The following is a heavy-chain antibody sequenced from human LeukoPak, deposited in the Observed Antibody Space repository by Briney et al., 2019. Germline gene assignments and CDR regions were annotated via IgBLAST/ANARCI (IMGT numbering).Heavy chain of an antibody. CDR3: AKVGTNFLRYHFDS. D-gene: IGHD1-1*01. CDR2: IWFDGSNK. CDR1: GFTFSTHG. V-gene: IGHV3-30*02. Sequence: GGSLRLSCAASGFTFSTHGMHWVRQAPGKGLEWVAVIWFDGSNKYYADSVKGRFTISRDNSKNTLYLQMNSLSAEDTAVYYCAKVGTNFLRYHFDSWGRGTLVTVSS. J-gene: IGHJ4*02.